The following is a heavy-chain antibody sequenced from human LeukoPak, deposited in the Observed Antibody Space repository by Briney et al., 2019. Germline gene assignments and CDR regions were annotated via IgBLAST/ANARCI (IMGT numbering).Heavy chain of an antibody. CDR3: AKDNGLAGRWLQLGVADY. V-gene: IGHV3-30*18. D-gene: IGHD5-24*01. CDR1: GFTFSSYG. J-gene: IGHJ4*02. Sequence: SGGSLRLSCAASGFTFSSYGMHWVRQAPGKGLEWVAVISYDGSNKYYADSVKGLFTISRDNSKNTLYLQMNSLRAEDTAVYYCAKDNGLAGRWLQLGVADYWGQGTLVTVSS. CDR2: ISYDGSNK.